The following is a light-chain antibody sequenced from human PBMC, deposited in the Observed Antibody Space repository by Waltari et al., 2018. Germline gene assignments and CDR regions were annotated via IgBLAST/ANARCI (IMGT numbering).Light chain of an antibody. CDR3: QQYDNLPT. CDR1: PDISNY. V-gene: IGKV1-33*01. Sequence: DIQMTQSPSSLSASVGDRVTITCQASPDISNYLNRYQQKPGKAPTLLIYDASNLETGVPSRFSGSGSGTDFTFTISSLQPEDIATYYCQQYDNLPTFGGGTKVEIK. CDR2: DAS. J-gene: IGKJ4*01.